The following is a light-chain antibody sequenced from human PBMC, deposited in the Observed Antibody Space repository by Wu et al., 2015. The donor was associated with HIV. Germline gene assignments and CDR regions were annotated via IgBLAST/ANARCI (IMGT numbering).Light chain of an antibody. CDR1: QSVGTN. Sequence: EIVMTQFPATLSVSPGERATLFCRASQSVGTNLAWYQQKPGQAPRLLIYDASTRATDIPARFSGGGSETEFTLTISGMQPEDFAVYYCQHNHNWPLPFGPGTKVEIK. V-gene: IGKV3-15*01. CDR3: QHNHNWPLP. CDR2: DAS. J-gene: IGKJ3*01.